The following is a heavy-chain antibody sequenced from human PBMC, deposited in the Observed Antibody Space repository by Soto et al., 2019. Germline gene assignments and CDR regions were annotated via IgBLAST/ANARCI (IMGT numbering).Heavy chain of an antibody. Sequence: SETLSLTCTVSGGSISSYYWSWIRQPPGKGLEWIGYIYYSGSTNYNPSLKSRVTISVDTSKNQFSLKLSSVTAADTAVYYCARSALGSNDYWGQGTLVTVSS. CDR1: GGSISSYY. D-gene: IGHD1-26*01. V-gene: IGHV4-59*01. CDR3: ARSALGSNDY. J-gene: IGHJ4*02. CDR2: IYYSGST.